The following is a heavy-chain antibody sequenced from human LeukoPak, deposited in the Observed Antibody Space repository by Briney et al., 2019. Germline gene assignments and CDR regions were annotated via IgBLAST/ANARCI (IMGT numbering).Heavy chain of an antibody. Sequence: GGPLRLSCASAGFTFSNYAVHLVRQAPEEGLGWGAVISYDGSNKYYADSVKGRFTISSDNAKSTLYRQMNSLRAEDTAVYYCASGDCSSTSCYNWGFDPWGQGTLVTVSS. J-gene: IGHJ5*01. D-gene: IGHD2-2*01. CDR2: ISYDGSNK. CDR3: ASGDCSSTSCYNWGFDP. V-gene: IGHV3-30-3*01. CDR1: GFTFSNYA.